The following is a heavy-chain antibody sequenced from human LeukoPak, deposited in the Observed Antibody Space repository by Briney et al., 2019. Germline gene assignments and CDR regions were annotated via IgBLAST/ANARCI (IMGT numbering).Heavy chain of an antibody. V-gene: IGHV5-51*01. CDR2: IYPGNSDT. J-gene: IGHJ5*02. D-gene: IGHD4-11*01. CDR1: GFSFTTSW. Sequence: GESLKISCKASGFSFTTSWIGWVRQMPGKGLEWGGIIYPGNSDTRYSPSFQGQVTISADKSITTAYLQWGSLKASDTAIYYCARVTVTTSLNWFDPWGQGTLVTVTS. CDR3: ARVTVTTSLNWFDP.